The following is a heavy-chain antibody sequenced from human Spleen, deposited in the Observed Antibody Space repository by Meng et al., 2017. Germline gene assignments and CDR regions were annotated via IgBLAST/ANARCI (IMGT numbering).Heavy chain of an antibody. V-gene: IGHV1-69*05. CDR3: ARGKVSMVRGVLNWFDP. D-gene: IGHD3-10*01. CDR2: IIPIFGTA. J-gene: IGHJ5*02. CDR1: GGTFSSYA. Sequence: VRVVQSGAEVKKPGSSVKVSCKASGGTFSSYAISWVRQAPGQGLEWMGGIIPIFGTANYAQKFQGRVTITTDESTSTAYMELSSLRSEDTAVYYCARGKVSMVRGVLNWFDPWGQGTLVTVSS.